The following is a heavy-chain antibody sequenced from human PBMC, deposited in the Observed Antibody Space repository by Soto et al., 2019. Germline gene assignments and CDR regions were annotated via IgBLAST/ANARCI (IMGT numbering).Heavy chain of an antibody. V-gene: IGHV4-4*02. CDR1: GDSISSLNW. CDR2: IHHNGNT. J-gene: IGHJ4*02. Sequence: QVQLQESGPGLVKPSGTLSLTCTVSGDSISSLNWWSWVRQPPGKGLEWLGQIHHNGNTDYNASLKRRVTISIAKSKNQFSLTLNSVTVADTAVYYWVRVPNYGGKGPLVTVSS. CDR3: VRVPNY.